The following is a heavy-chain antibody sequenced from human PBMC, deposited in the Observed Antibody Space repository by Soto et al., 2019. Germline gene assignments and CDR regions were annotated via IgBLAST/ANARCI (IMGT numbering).Heavy chain of an antibody. V-gene: IGHV4-59*01. D-gene: IGHD6-19*01. CDR3: ERSVAVPGAHIDY. J-gene: IGHJ4*02. CDR2: AYYTGST. CDR1: GGSISGSY. Sequence: QVQLQESGPGLVKPSETLSLTCSGSGGSISGSYWSWIRQSPGKGLEWLGYAYYTGSTNSSPSLRSRGRISVDTSKNEFSLRLSSVTAADAAVYFRERSVAVPGAHIDYWGQGTQVTFSA.